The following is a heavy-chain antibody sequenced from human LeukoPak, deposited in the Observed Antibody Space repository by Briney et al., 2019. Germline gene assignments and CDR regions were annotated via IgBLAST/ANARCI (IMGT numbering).Heavy chain of an antibody. CDR3: ARDLVDKSYYYGSGSWFDP. CDR1: GYTFTGYY. CDR2: INPNSGGT. V-gene: IGHV1-2*02. Sequence: ASVKVSCKASGYTFTGYYMHWVRQAPGQGLEWMGWINPNSGGTNYAQKFQGRVTMTRDTSISTAYMELSRLRSDDTAVYCCARDLVDKSYYYGSGSWFDPWGQGTLVTVSS. J-gene: IGHJ5*02. D-gene: IGHD3-10*01.